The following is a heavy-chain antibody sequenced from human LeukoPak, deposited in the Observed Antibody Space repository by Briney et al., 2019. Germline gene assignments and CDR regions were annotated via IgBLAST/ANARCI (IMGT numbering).Heavy chain of an antibody. D-gene: IGHD5-12*01. Sequence: LPGGSLRLSCVASGFSFNNYAMNWVRQAPGKGLEWVSLIIGSSGSTFYADSVKGRFTISRDKSKNPLYLQMNSLRAEDTAVYYCAKGAYDYIEIAYFDYWGQGSLVTVSS. CDR3: AKGAYDYIEIAYFDY. J-gene: IGHJ4*02. CDR1: GFSFNNYA. CDR2: IIGSSGST. V-gene: IGHV3-23*01.